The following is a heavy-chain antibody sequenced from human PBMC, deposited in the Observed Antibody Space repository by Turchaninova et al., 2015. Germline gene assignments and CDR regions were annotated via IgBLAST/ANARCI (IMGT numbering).Heavy chain of an antibody. J-gene: IGHJ4*02. CDR1: GDSISSVIYY. Sequence: QLQLQESGPGLVKPSETLSLTCTVSGDSISSVIYYWAWIRQSPGKGLEWIGCVFYTGTTYYNLSLKSRVTISADTSKNGFSLRLDSVTDADTAVYYCARDRGDYFLDYWGQGALVSVSS. CDR3: ARDRGDYFLDY. V-gene: IGHV4-39*07. CDR2: VFYTGTT. D-gene: IGHD4-17*01.